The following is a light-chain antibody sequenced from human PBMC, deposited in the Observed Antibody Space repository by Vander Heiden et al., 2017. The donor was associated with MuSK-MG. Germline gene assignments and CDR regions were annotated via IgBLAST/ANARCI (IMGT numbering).Light chain of an antibody. J-gene: IGKJ4*01. CDR2: DTS. V-gene: IGKV3D-20*01. CDR3: QQDGRSPIT. CDR1: QFVKNNY. Sequence: DIVLTQSPDTLSLSPGERVTLSCGASQFVKNNYLAWYQQKPGRAPRLVIYDTSTRATGIPDRFSGSASGADFTLTISILDPEDFTVYFCQQDGRSPITFGAGTKVEI.